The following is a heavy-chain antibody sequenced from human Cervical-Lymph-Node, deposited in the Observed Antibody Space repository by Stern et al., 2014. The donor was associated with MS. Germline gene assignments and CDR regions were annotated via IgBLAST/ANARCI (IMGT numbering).Heavy chain of an antibody. J-gene: IGHJ4*02. Sequence: ESGPALVKPTQTLTLTCTFSGFSLSTSGLGVGWIRQPPGAALEWLAYIYWDDQKRYSPSLKSRLTIPKDTSKNQVVLTLTNVDPVDTATYYCAHRTAGPFDYWGQGTLVTVSS. V-gene: IGHV2-5*02. CDR3: AHRTAGPFDY. CDR2: IYWDDQK. CDR1: GFSLSTSGLG.